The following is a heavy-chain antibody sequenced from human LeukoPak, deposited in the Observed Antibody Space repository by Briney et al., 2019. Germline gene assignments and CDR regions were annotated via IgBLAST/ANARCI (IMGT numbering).Heavy chain of an antibody. CDR2: IKNDGSDT. CDR1: GFTLSSYW. D-gene: IGHD6-19*01. Sequence: GGSLRLSCAASGFTLSSYWMHWVRQVPGKGLVWVSRIKNDGSDTRYADSVKGRFTISRDNAKNTLYLQMNSLRAEDTAVYYCARGYSSGLHFDYWGQGTLVTVSS. J-gene: IGHJ4*02. CDR3: ARGYSSGLHFDY. V-gene: IGHV3-74*01.